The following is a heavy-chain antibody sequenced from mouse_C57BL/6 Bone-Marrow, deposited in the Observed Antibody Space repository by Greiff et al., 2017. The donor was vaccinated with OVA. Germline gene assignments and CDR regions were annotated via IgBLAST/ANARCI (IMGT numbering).Heavy chain of an antibody. V-gene: IGHV1-42*01. CDR1: GYSFTGYY. Sequence: VQLQQSGPELVKPGASVKISCKASGYSFTGYYMNWVKQSPEKSLEWIGEINPSTGGTTYNQKFKAKATLTVDKSSSTAYMQLKSLTSEDSAVYYCARKITTVVDWYFDVWGTGTTVTVSS. J-gene: IGHJ1*03. D-gene: IGHD1-1*01. CDR2: INPSTGGT. CDR3: ARKITTVVDWYFDV.